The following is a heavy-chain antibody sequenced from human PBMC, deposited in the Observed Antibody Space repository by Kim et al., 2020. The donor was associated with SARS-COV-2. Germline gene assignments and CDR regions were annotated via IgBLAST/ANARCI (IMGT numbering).Heavy chain of an antibody. CDR2: INHIGST. D-gene: IGHD2-15*01. CDR1: GGSFSGYY. V-gene: IGHV4-34*01. J-gene: IGHJ4*02. CDR3: VRAAGRGSYWDFDY. Sequence: SETLSLTCAVSGGSFSGYYWTWIRQPPNRGLQWIGEINHIGSTNYNPSLKSRVTISGDTSKSQFSLKLSSVTAADTAVYYCVRAAGRGSYWDFDYWAQGTLVTVSS.